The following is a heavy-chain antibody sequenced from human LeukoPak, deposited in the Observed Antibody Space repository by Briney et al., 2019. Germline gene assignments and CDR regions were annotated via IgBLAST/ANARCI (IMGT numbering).Heavy chain of an antibody. J-gene: IGHJ4*02. V-gene: IGHV3-23*01. Sequence: GGTLRLSCAASGFTFSSYGMSWVRQAPGKGLEWVSAISGSGGSTYYADSVKGRFTISRDNAKNSLYLQMNSLRAGDTAVYYCARSYCSGGSCYLAQLDYWGQGTLVTVSS. D-gene: IGHD2-15*01. CDR2: ISGSGGST. CDR1: GFTFSSYG. CDR3: ARSYCSGGSCYLAQLDY.